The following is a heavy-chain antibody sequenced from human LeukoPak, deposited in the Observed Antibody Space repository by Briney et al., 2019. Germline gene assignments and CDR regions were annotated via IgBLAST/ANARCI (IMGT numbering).Heavy chain of an antibody. J-gene: IGHJ5*02. D-gene: IGHD6-13*01. V-gene: IGHV4-34*01. CDR2: INHSGST. CDR1: GRSFSGYY. Sequence: PSETLSLTCAVYGRSFSGYYWSWIRQPPGKGLEWIGEINHSGSTNYNPSLKSRVTISVDTSKNQFSLKLSSVTAADTAVYYCARVPGYSSSWYRGRWFDPWGQGTLVTVSS. CDR3: ARVPGYSSSWYRGRWFDP.